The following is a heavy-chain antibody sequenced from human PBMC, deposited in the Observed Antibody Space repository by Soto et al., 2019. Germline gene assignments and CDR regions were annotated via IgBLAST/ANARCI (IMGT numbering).Heavy chain of an antibody. Sequence: NPSETLSLTCTVSGGSISSYYWSWIRQPPGKGLEWIGYIYYSGSTNYNPSLKSRVTISVDTSKNQFSLKLSSVTAADTAVYYCARRGCSSTSCYGVYNWFDPWGQGTLVTVSS. CDR2: IYYSGST. D-gene: IGHD2-2*01. CDR1: GGSISSYY. CDR3: ARRGCSSTSCYGVYNWFDP. V-gene: IGHV4-59*08. J-gene: IGHJ5*02.